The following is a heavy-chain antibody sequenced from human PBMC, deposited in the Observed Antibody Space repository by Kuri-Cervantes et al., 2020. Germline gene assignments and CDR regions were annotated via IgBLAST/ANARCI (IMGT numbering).Heavy chain of an antibody. CDR1: GFTFSSYA. Sequence: GGSLRLSCAASGFTFSSYAMHWVRQAPGKGLEWVAVISYDGGNKYYADSVKGRFTISRDNSKNTLYLQMNSLRAEDTAVYYCARDDRGSIDRGQGTLVTVSS. CDR3: ARDDRGSID. CDR2: ISYDGGNK. J-gene: IGHJ4*02. D-gene: IGHD1-26*01. V-gene: IGHV3-30*04.